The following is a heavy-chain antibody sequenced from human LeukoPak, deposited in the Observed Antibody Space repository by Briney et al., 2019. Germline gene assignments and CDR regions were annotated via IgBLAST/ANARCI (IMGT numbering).Heavy chain of an antibody. J-gene: IGHJ4*02. D-gene: IGHD4-17*01. CDR3: ARMTTGHDY. V-gene: IGHV4-34*01. Sequence: PSGTGSLTCGVSGTSFTSYYWSWIRQTPGKGLEWIGEVNHSGYTNMNPSLKSRVTISVDTSKNQFSLMMTSVTAADTAVYFCARMTTGHDYWGQGTLVTVSS. CDR1: GTSFTSYY. CDR2: VNHSGYT.